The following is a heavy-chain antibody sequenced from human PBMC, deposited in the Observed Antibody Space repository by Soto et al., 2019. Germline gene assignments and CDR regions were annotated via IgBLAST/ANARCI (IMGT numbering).Heavy chain of an antibody. CDR2: INPSGGST. V-gene: IGHV1-46*03. J-gene: IGHJ3*02. D-gene: IGHD3-3*01. CDR3: ARAQATSDFWSGYYRAFDI. Sequence: ASVKVSCKASGYTFTSYGISWVRQAPGQGLEWMGIINPSGGSTSYAQKFQGRVTMTRDTSTSTVYMELSSLRSEDTAVYYCARAQATSDFWSGYYRAFDIWGQGTMVTVSS. CDR1: GYTFTSYG.